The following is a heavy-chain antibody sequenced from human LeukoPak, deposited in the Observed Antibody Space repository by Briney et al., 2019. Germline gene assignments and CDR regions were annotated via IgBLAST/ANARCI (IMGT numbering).Heavy chain of an antibody. CDR3: ARDIYRGYSYYFDY. D-gene: IGHD5-12*01. J-gene: IGHJ4*02. CDR2: ISAYNGNT. Sequence: ASVKVSRKASGYTFTSSGISWVRQAPGQGLEWMGWISAYNGNTNYAQKLQGRVTMTTDTSTSTAYMELRSLRSDDTAVYYCARDIYRGYSYYFDYWGQGTLVTVSS. CDR1: GYTFTSSG. V-gene: IGHV1-18*01.